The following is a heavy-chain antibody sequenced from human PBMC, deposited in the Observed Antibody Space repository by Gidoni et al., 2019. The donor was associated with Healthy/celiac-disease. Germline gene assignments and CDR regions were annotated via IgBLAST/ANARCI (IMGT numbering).Heavy chain of an antibody. J-gene: IGHJ4*02. CDR3: ARDLPGYSYAFDY. V-gene: IGHV3-7*01. D-gene: IGHD5-18*01. CDR2: IKQDGSEK. CDR1: GFTFSSYW. Sequence: EVQLVESGGGLVQPGGSLRLSCAASGFTFSSYWMSWVRQAPGKGLEWVANIKQDGSEKYYVDSVKGRFTISRDNAKNSLYLQMNSLRAEDTAVYYCARDLPGYSYAFDYWGQGTLVTVSS.